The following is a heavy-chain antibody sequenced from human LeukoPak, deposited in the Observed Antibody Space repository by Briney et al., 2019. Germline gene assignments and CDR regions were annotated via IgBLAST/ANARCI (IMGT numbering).Heavy chain of an antibody. Sequence: ASVKVSCKASGYTFTSYYMHWVRQAPGQGLEWMGTINPSGGSTSYAQKFQGRVTMTRDTSTSTVYMELSSLRSEDTAVYYCARDMGYSSSWFSYYYYGMDVWGQGTTVTVSS. V-gene: IGHV1-46*01. CDR1: GYTFTSYY. D-gene: IGHD6-13*01. J-gene: IGHJ6*02. CDR3: ARDMGYSSSWFSYYYYGMDV. CDR2: INPSGGST.